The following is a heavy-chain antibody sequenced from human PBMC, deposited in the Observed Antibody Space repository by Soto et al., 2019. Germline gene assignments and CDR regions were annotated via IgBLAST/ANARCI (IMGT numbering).Heavy chain of an antibody. CDR2: IYYSGST. CDR3: ARGMYYDFWSGYYTPAEPYYYGMDV. J-gene: IGHJ6*02. V-gene: IGHV4-31*03. Sequence: SETLSLTCPVSGGSISSGGYYWSWIRQHPGKGLEWIGYIYYSGSTYYNPSLKSRVTISVDTSKNQFSLKLSSVTAADTAVYYCARGMYYDFWSGYYTPAEPYYYGMDVWGQGTTVTVSS. D-gene: IGHD3-3*01. CDR1: GGSISSGGYY.